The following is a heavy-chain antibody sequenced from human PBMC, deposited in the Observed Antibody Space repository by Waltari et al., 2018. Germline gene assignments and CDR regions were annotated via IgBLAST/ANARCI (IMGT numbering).Heavy chain of an antibody. CDR2: INYDGSQK. D-gene: IGHD2-2*01. V-gene: IGHV3-7*01. CDR1: GFTFRRYW. CDR3: AKSRGFEY. J-gene: IGHJ4*02. Sequence: EVQLVESGGGLVQPGGSRRLCCGAAGFTFRRYWMSWVRQTPGKGLQWVANINYDGSQKYYVDSVKGRFTISRDNAKNSVYLQMNSLRVEDTAVYYCAKSRGFEYWGQGALITVSS.